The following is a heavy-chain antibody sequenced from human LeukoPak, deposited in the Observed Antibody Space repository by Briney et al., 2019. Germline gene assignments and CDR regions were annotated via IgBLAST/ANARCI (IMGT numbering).Heavy chain of an antibody. Sequence: PGGSLRLSCAASGFTFSNYNMNWVRRAPGKGLEWVSYISSSSSTIYYADSVKGRLTISRDNAKNSLYLQMNSLRAEDTAVYYCASLYGEILDYWGQGTLVTVSS. CDR3: ASLYGEILDY. CDR1: GFTFSNYN. CDR2: ISSSSSTI. D-gene: IGHD4-17*01. V-gene: IGHV3-48*01. J-gene: IGHJ4*02.